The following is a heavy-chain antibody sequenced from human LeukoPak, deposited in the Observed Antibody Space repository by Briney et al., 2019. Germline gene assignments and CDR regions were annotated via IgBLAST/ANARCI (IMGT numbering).Heavy chain of an antibody. Sequence: GGSLRLSCAASGFTFSSYGMHWVRQAPGKGLEWVSAISGSGGSTYYADSVKGRFTISRDNSKNTLYLQMNSLRAEDTAVYYCAKTPYYDFWSGYYSGYFDYWGQGTLVTVSS. D-gene: IGHD3-3*01. J-gene: IGHJ4*02. V-gene: IGHV3-23*01. CDR3: AKTPYYDFWSGYYSGYFDY. CDR1: GFTFSSYG. CDR2: ISGSGGST.